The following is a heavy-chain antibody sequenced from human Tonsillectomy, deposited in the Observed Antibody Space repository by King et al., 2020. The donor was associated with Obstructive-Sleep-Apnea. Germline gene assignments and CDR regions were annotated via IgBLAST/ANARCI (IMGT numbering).Heavy chain of an antibody. J-gene: IGHJ6*02. CDR2: IYYSGST. Sequence: VQLQESGPGLVKPSETLSLTCTVSDDSISSYYWSWIRQPPGKGLEWIGYIYYSGSTNYNPSLKRRVTISVDTSKNQFSLKLSSVTAADTAVYYCARHMRQCSGTSCYNFYYGMDVWGHGTTVTVSS. D-gene: IGHD2-2*02. V-gene: IGHV4-59*08. CDR1: DDSISSYY. CDR3: ARHMRQCSGTSCYNFYYGMDV.